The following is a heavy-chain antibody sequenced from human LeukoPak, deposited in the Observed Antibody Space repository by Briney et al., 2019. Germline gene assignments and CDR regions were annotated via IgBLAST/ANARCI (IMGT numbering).Heavy chain of an antibody. CDR3: AKAHSSGWYVIFDY. V-gene: IGHV3-23*01. CDR2: ISGSGSST. D-gene: IGHD6-19*01. Sequence: GGSLRLSCAASGFTFSSYAMNWVRQAPGKGLEWVSVISGSGSSTYYADSVKGRFTISRDDSKNTLYLQMNSLRAEDAALYYCAKAHSSGWYVIFDYWGQGTLVTVSS. CDR1: GFTFSSYA. J-gene: IGHJ4*02.